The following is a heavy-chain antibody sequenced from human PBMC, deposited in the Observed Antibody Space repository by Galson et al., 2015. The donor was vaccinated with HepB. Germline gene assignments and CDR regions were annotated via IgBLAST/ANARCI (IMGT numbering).Heavy chain of an antibody. CDR3: ARMFSYGDYPPYYWFDP. Sequence: QSGAEVKKPGESLRISCKGSGYSFASYWISWVRQMPGKGLEWMGRIDPSDSYTNYRPSFQGHVTISADKSISTAYLQWSSLKASDTAVYYCARMFSYGDYPPYYWFDPWGQGTLVTVSS. CDR2: IDPSDSYT. V-gene: IGHV5-10-1*01. CDR1: GYSFASYW. J-gene: IGHJ5*02. D-gene: IGHD4-17*01.